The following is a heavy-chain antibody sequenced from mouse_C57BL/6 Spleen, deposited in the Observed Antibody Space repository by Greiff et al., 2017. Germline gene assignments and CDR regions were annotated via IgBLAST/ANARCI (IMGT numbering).Heavy chain of an antibody. CDR3: ARNYGSSWGDY. V-gene: IGHV5-17*01. D-gene: IGHD1-1*01. CDR2: ISSGSSTI. Sequence: EVKLVESGGGLVKPGGSLKLSCAASGFTFSDYGMHWVRQAPGQGLEWVAYISSGSSTIYYADTVKGRFTISRDNAKNTLFLQMTRLRSEDTAMYDCARNYGSSWGDYWGQGTTLTVSS. J-gene: IGHJ2*01. CDR1: GFTFSDYG.